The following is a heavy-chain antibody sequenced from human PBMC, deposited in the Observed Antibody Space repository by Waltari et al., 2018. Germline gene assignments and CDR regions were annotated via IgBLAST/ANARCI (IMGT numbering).Heavy chain of an antibody. CDR1: GGSISSSSYY. CDR3: ARRVLPNYGDYFDY. D-gene: IGHD3-16*01. CDR2: FYYSGAT. V-gene: IGHV4-39*01. J-gene: IGHJ4*02. Sequence: QLQLQESGPGLVKPSETLSLTCTVSGGSISSSSYYWGWLRQPPGKGLEWIGSFYYSGATYNNPSIRSRVTISVDTSKNQFSLKLSSVTAADTAVYYCARRVLPNYGDYFDYWGQGTLVTVSS.